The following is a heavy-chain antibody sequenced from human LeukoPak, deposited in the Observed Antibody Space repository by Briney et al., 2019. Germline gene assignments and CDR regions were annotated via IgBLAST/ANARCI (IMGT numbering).Heavy chain of an antibody. J-gene: IGHJ4*02. CDR1: GGSFSGYY. D-gene: IGHD3-3*01. CDR2: INHSGST. V-gene: IGHV4-34*01. CDR3: ARVRRVGDDFWTTRRKGYFDY. Sequence: SETLSLTCAVYGGSFSGYYWSWIRQPPGKGLEWIGEINHSGSTNYNPSLKSRVTISVDTSKNQFSLKLSSVTAADTAVYYCARVRRVGDDFWTTRRKGYFDYWGQGTLVTVSS.